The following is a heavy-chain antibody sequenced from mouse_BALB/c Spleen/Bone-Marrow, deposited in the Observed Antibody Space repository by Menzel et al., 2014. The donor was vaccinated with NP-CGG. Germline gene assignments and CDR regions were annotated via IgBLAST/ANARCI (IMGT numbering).Heavy chain of an antibody. CDR2: IRNKANGYTT. Sequence: EVQLVESGGGLVQPGGSLRLSCATSGFTFTDYYMSWVRQPPGKALEWLGFIRNKANGYTTEYSASVKGRFTISRDNSQSIPYLQMNTLRAEDSATYYCARDMGLLRFDYWGQGTTLTVSS. CDR3: ARDMGLLRFDY. CDR1: GFTFTDYY. D-gene: IGHD1-1*01. V-gene: IGHV7-3*02. J-gene: IGHJ2*01.